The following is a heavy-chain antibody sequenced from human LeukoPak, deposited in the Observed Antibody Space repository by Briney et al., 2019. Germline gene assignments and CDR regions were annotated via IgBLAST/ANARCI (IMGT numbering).Heavy chain of an antibody. V-gene: IGHV3-23*01. Sequence: GRSLRLSCAASGFTFSSYAMSWVRQAPGKGLEFVSGISSSGDSRYYADSVKGRFTISRDNSKNTLYLQMNSLRAEDTAVYYCVATVTILDYWGQGTLVTVSS. CDR3: VATVTILDY. J-gene: IGHJ4*02. CDR1: GFTFSSYA. D-gene: IGHD4-17*01. CDR2: ISSSGDSR.